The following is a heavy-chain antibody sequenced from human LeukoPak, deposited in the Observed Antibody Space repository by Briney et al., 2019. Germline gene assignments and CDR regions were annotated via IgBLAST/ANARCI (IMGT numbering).Heavy chain of an antibody. J-gene: IGHJ3*02. Sequence: GGPVRLPCAPSCVIHNAYGLQLLPQAPGKALVWVAVIWHNGNNKYYADSVKGRFTASIATSKNTLYLKMNSLRAEDTAIHYCVRDGLASIGLDMWGQGTVVTVSS. CDR1: CVIHNAYG. V-gene: IGHV3-33*08. CDR3: VRDGLASIGLDM. CDR2: IWHNGNNK. D-gene: IGHD3-3*02.